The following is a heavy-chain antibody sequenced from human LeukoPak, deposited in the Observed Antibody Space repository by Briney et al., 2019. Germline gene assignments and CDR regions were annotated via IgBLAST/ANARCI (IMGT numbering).Heavy chain of an antibody. Sequence: PGGSLRLSCAAFGFTFSSYWMTWVRQPPGKGLEWVANIKEDGSEKYYVDSVKGRFTVSRDNAKSSLYLQMNSLRADDTAVYYCATDRGPNTFDYWGQGTLVTVSS. CDR1: GFTFSSYW. V-gene: IGHV3-7*01. D-gene: IGHD2/OR15-2a*01. CDR3: ATDRGPNTFDY. J-gene: IGHJ4*02. CDR2: IKEDGSEK.